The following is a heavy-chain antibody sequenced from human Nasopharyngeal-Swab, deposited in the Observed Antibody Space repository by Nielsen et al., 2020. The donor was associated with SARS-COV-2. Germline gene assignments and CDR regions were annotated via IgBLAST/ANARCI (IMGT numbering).Heavy chain of an antibody. CDR3: AKDQDYDSSGYYYSSDGMDV. CDR1: GFTFSSYW. D-gene: IGHD3-22*01. J-gene: IGHJ6*02. V-gene: IGHV3-23*01. Sequence: GESLKISCAASGFTFSSYWMSWVRQAPGKGLEWVSAISGSGGSTYYADSVKGRFTISRDNSKNTLYLQMNSLRVEDTAVYYCAKDQDYDSSGYYYSSDGMDVWGQGTTVTVSS. CDR2: ISGSGGST.